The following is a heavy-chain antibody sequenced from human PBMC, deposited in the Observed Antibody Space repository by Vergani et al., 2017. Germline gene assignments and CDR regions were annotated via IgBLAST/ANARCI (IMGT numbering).Heavy chain of an antibody. CDR3: SGSSGWSRGAFDI. Sequence: EVQLLESGGGLVQPGGSLRLSCAASGFTFSIYAMTWVRQAPGKGLEWVSAISGSGGSTYYADSVKGRFTISRDNSKNTLYLQMNSLRAEDTAVYYCSGSSGWSRGAFDIWGQGTMVTVSS. D-gene: IGHD6-19*01. V-gene: IGHV3-23*01. CDR2: ISGSGGST. J-gene: IGHJ3*02. CDR1: GFTFSIYA.